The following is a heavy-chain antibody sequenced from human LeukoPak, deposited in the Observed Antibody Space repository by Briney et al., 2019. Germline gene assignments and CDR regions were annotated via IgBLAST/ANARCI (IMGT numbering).Heavy chain of an antibody. CDR3: ARAYYYGSGSYN. CDR1: GFTFSSYW. J-gene: IGHJ4*02. V-gene: IGHV3-74*01. Sequence: GGSLRLSCAASGFTFSSYWMHWVRQAPGKGLVWVSRINTDGSSTSYADSVKGRFTISRDNAKNTLYLQMNSLRAEDTAVYYCARAYYYGSGSYNWGQGTLVTVSS. CDR2: INTDGSST. D-gene: IGHD3-10*01.